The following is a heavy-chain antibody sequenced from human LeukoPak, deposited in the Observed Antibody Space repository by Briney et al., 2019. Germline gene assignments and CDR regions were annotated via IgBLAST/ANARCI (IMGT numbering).Heavy chain of an antibody. J-gene: IGHJ4*02. CDR1: GFTFSSYS. V-gene: IGHV3-21*01. CDR3: AREATNVLLWFGELGNLG. CDR2: ISSSSSYI. D-gene: IGHD3-10*01. Sequence: GGSLRLSCAASGFTFSSYSMNWVRQAPGKGLEWVSSISSSSSYIYYADSVKGRFTISRDNAKNSLYLQMNSLRAEDTAVYYCAREATNVLLWFGELGNLGWGQGTLVTVSS.